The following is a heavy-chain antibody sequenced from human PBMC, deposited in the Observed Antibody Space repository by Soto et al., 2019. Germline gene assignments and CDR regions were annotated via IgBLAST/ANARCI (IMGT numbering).Heavy chain of an antibody. V-gene: IGHV3-23*01. J-gene: IGHJ4*02. CDR2: TIDSGGRS. Sequence: EVQLLESGGGLVRPGGSLRLSCAASGFTFSSHAMSWVREAPGKGLEWVASTIDSGGRSYHADSVRGRFTISRDNSKNTLYLQMNSLRADDTATYYCAKDKMEQWLVGGYYDYWGQGALVTVSS. CDR3: AKDKMEQWLVGGYYDY. CDR1: GFTFSSHA. D-gene: IGHD6-19*01.